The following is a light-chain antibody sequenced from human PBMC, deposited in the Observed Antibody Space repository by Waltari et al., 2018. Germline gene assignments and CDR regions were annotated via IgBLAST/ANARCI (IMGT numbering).Light chain of an antibody. CDR1: QSVSDK. V-gene: IGKV3-15*01. CDR3: QQYNDWPLT. CDR2: GAS. Sequence: EVVMTQSPAPLSVSPGGRATLSCRASQSVSDKLAWYQHKPGQGPRLLIYGASNRATGIPDRFSGSGSGTDFTLTISSLQSEDFALYYCQQYNDWPLTFGRGTQVEIK. J-gene: IGKJ4*01.